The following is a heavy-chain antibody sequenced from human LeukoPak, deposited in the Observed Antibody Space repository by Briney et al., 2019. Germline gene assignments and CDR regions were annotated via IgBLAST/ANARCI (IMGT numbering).Heavy chain of an antibody. CDR1: GYTFTGYY. Sequence: ASVKVSCKASGYTFTGYYMHWVRQAPGQGLEWMGWINPNSGGTNYAQKFQGRVTMTRDTSISTAYMELSSLRSDDTAVYYCARGCSSTSCQFRDYFDYWGQGTLVTVSS. D-gene: IGHD2-2*01. CDR2: INPNSGGT. V-gene: IGHV1-2*02. J-gene: IGHJ4*02. CDR3: ARGCSSTSCQFRDYFDY.